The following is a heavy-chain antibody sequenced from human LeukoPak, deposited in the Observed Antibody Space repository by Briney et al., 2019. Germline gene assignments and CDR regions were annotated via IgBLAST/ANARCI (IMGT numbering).Heavy chain of an antibody. CDR2: IYASGST. CDR1: GSSISSYY. V-gene: IGHV4-4*07. CDR3: ARGSSGSYTVDY. Sequence: SETLSLTCTVSGSSISSYYWSWIRQPAGKGLEWIGRIYASGSTNYNPSLKSRVTMSIDTSKNQFSLKLSSVTAADTAVYYCARGSSGSYTVDYWGQGTLVTVSS. J-gene: IGHJ4*02. D-gene: IGHD1-26*01.